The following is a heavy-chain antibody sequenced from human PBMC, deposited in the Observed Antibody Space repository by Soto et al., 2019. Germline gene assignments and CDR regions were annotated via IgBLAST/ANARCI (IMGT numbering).Heavy chain of an antibody. V-gene: IGHV3-33*01. J-gene: IGHJ6*02. Sequence: QVQLVESGGGVVQPGRSLRLSCAASGFTFSSYGMHWVRQAPGKGLEWVAVIWYDGSNKYYADSVKGRFTISRDNSKNTLYLQMNSLRAEDTAVYYCARATGVWWLPTYYYYGMDVWGQGTTVTVSS. CDR3: ARATGVWWLPTYYYYGMDV. CDR1: GFTFSSYG. D-gene: IGHD5-12*01. CDR2: IWYDGSNK.